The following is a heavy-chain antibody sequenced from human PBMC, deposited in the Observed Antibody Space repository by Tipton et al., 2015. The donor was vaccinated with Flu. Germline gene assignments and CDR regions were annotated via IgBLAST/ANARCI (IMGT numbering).Heavy chain of an antibody. D-gene: IGHD6-19*01. CDR3: AAGMSSGWSPMRLYYYYGMNV. CDR2: ISSSGSTI. V-gene: IGHV3-48*03. CDR1: GFTFSSYE. Sequence: SLRLSCAASGFTFSSYEMNWVRQAPGKGLEWVSYISSSGSTIYYADSVKGRFTISRDNAKNSLYLQMNSLRAEDTAVYYCAAGMSSGWSPMRLYYYYGMNVWGQGTTVTVSS. J-gene: IGHJ6*02.